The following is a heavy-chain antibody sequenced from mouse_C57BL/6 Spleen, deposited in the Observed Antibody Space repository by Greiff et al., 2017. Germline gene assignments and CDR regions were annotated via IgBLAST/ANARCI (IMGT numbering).Heavy chain of an antibody. J-gene: IGHJ2*01. CDR2: IYPGDGDT. Sequence: VQLQQSGPELVKPGASVKISCKASGYAFSSSWMNWVKQRPGKGLEWIGRIYPGDGDTNYNGKFKGKATLTVDKSSSTAYMQLSSLTSEDSAVYFCARWNGYYFDYWGQGTTLTVSS. D-gene: IGHD2-2*01. CDR3: ARWNGYYFDY. CDR1: GYAFSSSW. V-gene: IGHV1-82*01.